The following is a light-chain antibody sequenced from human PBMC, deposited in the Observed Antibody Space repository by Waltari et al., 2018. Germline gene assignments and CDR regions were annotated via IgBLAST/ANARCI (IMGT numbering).Light chain of an antibody. V-gene: IGLV2-11*03. CDR2: DVT. CDR3: CSYAGSYTWV. J-gene: IGLJ3*02. Sequence: WYQQKPGKAPKLIILDVTKRPSGVPDRLSGSKSGNTASLTISGLRAEDEAEYYCCSYAGSYTWVFGGGTKLTVV.